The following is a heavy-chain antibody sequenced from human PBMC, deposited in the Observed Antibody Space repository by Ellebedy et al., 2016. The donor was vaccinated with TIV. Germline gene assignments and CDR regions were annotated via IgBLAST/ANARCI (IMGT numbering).Heavy chain of an antibody. D-gene: IGHD4-11*01. CDR1: GFTFRSYG. CDR3: AKKGGSSYSKTYYYMDV. V-gene: IGHV3-30*18. CDR2: ISNDGNEK. Sequence: GESLKISXAASGFTFRSYGMHWVRQAPGKGLEWVAVISNDGNEKYYVESVKGRFTVSRDNSKSTLYLQMNSLRSDDTAVYYCAKKGGSSYSKTYYYMDVWGKGTTVIVSS. J-gene: IGHJ6*03.